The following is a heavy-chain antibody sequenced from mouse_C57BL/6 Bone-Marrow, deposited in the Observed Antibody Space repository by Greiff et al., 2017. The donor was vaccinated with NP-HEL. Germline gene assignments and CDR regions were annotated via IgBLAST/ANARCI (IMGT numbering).Heavy chain of an antibody. CDR2: ISSGSSTI. V-gene: IGHV5-17*01. CDR1: GFTFSDYG. J-gene: IGHJ4*01. D-gene: IGHD6-5*01. Sequence: EVQLVESGGGLVKPGGSLKLSCAASGFTFSDYGMHWVRQAPEKGLEWVAYISSGSSTIYYADTVKGRFTISRDNAKNTLFLQMTSLRSEDTAMYYCASYAHFIMDYWGQGTSVTVSS. CDR3: ASYAHFIMDY.